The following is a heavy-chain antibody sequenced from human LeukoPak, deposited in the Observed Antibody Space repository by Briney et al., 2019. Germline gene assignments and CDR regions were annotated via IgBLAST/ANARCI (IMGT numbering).Heavy chain of an antibody. CDR2: INPSVGST. D-gene: IGHD1-26*01. CDR1: GYTFTIYY. CDR3: ARPEPDSASYYYGMDV. V-gene: IGHV1-46*01. Sequence: ASVKVSCKASGYTFTIYYMHWERQAPGQGLEWMGIINPSVGSTSYAQKFQCRVTMTRDTSTSTVYMELNRLSSEDTAVYYCARPEPDSASYYYGMDVWGQGTTVTVSS. J-gene: IGHJ6*02.